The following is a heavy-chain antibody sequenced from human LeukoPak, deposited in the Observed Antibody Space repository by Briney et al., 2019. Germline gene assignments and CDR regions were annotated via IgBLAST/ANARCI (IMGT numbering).Heavy chain of an antibody. D-gene: IGHD5-12*01. V-gene: IGHV3-74*01. CDR2: INSDGSST. CDR1: GFTFNDYW. CDR3: ARDRSGYEDY. J-gene: IGHJ4*02. Sequence: GGSLKLSCSGSGFTFNDYWMHWVRQAPGKGLVWVSRINSDGSSTNYADSMKGRFTISRDNAENTLYLQMNGLRAEDTAVYYCARDRSGYEDYWGQGTLVTVSS.